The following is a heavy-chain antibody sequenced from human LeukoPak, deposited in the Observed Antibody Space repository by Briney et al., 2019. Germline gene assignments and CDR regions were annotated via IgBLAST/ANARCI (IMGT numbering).Heavy chain of an antibody. CDR1: GFTFSSYS. J-gene: IGHJ4*02. CDR3: ASSNLLRHLEY. Sequence: QPGGSLRLSCAASGFTFSSYSMNWVRQAPGKGLEWVSYISSSSSTIYYADSVKGRFTISRDNAKNSLYLQMNSLRAEDTAVYYCASSNLLRHLEYWGQGTLVTVSS. CDR2: ISSSSSTI. D-gene: IGHD1-26*01. V-gene: IGHV3-48*01.